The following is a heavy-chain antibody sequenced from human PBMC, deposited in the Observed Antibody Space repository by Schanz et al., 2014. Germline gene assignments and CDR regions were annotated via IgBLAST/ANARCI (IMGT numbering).Heavy chain of an antibody. CDR2: INGNGGIT. CDR1: GFTFSTYA. D-gene: IGHD4-17*01. J-gene: IGHJ4*02. V-gene: IGHV3-23*04. Sequence: EVQLVESGGGLVQPGGSLRLSCSASGFTFSTYAMSWVRQAPGKGLEWVSAINGNGGITYYADPVKGRFTISRDNSRKTLYLQMNSLRADDTAVYYCARGYGDSPTDFWGQGTLVTVSS. CDR3: ARGYGDSPTDF.